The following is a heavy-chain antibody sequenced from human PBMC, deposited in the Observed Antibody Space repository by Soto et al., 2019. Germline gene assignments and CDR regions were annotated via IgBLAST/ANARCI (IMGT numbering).Heavy chain of an antibody. CDR2: MNPSGGST. CDR1: GYTFTSNW. CDR3: ARDHSISSSGAWWLDP. V-gene: IGHV1-46*01. D-gene: IGHD6-13*01. Sequence: ASVKVSCKASGYTFTSNWIHWVRRAPGQGLEWMGIMNPSGGSTYYAQKFQGRVTLTRDTSTSTVYMELTSLTSEDTAVYYCARDHSISSSGAWWLDPWG. J-gene: IGHJ5*02.